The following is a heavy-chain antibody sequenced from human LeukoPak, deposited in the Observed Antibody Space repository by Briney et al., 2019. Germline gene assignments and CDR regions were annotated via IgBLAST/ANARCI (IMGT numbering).Heavy chain of an antibody. CDR1: GGSISSYY. J-gene: IGHJ3*02. CDR3: ARDSRDLYGDAFDI. V-gene: IGHV4-59*01. CDR2: IYYSGSTSGST. Sequence: SETLSLTCTVSGGSISSYYWSWIRQPPGKGLEWIGYIYYSGSTSGSTNYNPSLKSRVTISVDTSKNQFSLKLSSVTAADTAVYYCARDSRDLYGDAFDIWGQGTMVTVSS. D-gene: IGHD2-2*02.